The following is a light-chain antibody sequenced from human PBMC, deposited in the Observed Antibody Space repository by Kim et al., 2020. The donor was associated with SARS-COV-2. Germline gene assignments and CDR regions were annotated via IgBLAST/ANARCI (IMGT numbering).Light chain of an antibody. Sequence: QSITISCTGSSSDVGGYNYVSWYQQHPGKAPKRMIYGVTNRPSVVSNRFSGSKSGNTASLTISGLQAEDEADYYCSSYTSSSTLEVFGGGTQLTVL. CDR3: SSYTSSSTLEV. J-gene: IGLJ2*01. CDR2: GVT. V-gene: IGLV2-14*03. CDR1: SSDVGGYNY.